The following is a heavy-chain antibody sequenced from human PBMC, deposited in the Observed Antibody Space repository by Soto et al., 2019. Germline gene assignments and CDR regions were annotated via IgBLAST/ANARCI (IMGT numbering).Heavy chain of an antibody. V-gene: IGHV3-21*01. CDR3: ARSDCTSTSCYVVWFAP. J-gene: IGHJ5*02. CDR2: ISSSSSYI. Sequence: PGGSLRLSCGALGFSFSNYGMNWVRQAPGKGLEWVSSISSSSSYISYADSVKGRFTISRDNAKNSVYLQMNSLRAEDTAVYYCARSDCTSTSCYVVWFAPWGQGTLVTVSS. CDR1: GFSFSNYG. D-gene: IGHD2-2*01.